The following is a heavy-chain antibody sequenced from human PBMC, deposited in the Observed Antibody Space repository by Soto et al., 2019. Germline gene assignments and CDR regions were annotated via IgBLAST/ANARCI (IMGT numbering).Heavy chain of an antibody. CDR3: ARGYCSSRSCSIFNY. J-gene: IGHJ4*02. V-gene: IGHV4-61*01. D-gene: IGHD2-2*01. CDR1: GGSVSSGSFY. CDR2: IYHTGSN. Sequence: SETLSLTCTVSGGSVSSGSFYWSWIRQPPGKGLEWIGYIYHTGSNTYNPSLKSRVTMSADTSQNQFSLRLSSATAADTAVYYCARGYCSSRSCSIFNYWGQGTQVTVSS.